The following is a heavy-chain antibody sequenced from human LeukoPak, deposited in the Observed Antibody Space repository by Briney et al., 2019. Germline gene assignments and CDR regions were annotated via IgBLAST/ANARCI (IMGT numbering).Heavy chain of an antibody. V-gene: IGHV4-38-2*02. CDR1: GYSISSDYY. Sequence: PSETLSLTCAVSGYSISSDYYWGWIRQPPGKGPEWIGSIYHSGTTHYNPSLKSRVTISVDTAKNQFSLRLSSVTAADTAVYYCVRDRDRRDFDYWGQGTLVTVSS. D-gene: IGHD2-15*01. CDR2: IYHSGTT. CDR3: VRDRDRRDFDY. J-gene: IGHJ4*02.